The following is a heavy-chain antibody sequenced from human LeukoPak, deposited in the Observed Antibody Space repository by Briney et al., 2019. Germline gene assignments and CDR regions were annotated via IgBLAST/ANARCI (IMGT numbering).Heavy chain of an antibody. J-gene: IGHJ4*02. CDR1: GYTFTSYY. Sequence: GASVNVSCKASGYTFTSYYMHWVRQAPGQGLEWMGIINPSGGSTSYAQKFQGRVTMTRDTSTSTVYMELSSLRSEDTAVYYCARDTPYCSSTSCYPSHFDYWGQGTLVTVSS. CDR3: ARDTPYCSSTSCYPSHFDY. D-gene: IGHD2-2*01. CDR2: INPSGGST. V-gene: IGHV1-46*01.